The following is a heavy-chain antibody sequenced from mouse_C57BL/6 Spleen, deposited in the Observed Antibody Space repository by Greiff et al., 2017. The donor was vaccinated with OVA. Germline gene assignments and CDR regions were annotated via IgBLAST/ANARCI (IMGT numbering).Heavy chain of an antibody. CDR1: GFTFSDYG. Sequence: EVQVVESGGGLVKPGGSLKLSCAASGFTFSDYGMHWVRQAPEKGLEWVAYISSGSSTIYYADTVKGRFTISRDNAKNTLFLQMTSLRSEDTAMYYCARSGSNYGYFDVWGTGTTVTVSS. D-gene: IGHD2-5*01. V-gene: IGHV5-17*01. CDR3: ARSGSNYGYFDV. J-gene: IGHJ1*03. CDR2: ISSGSSTI.